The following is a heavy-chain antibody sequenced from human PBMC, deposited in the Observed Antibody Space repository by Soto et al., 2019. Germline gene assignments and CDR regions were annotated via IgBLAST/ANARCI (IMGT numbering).Heavy chain of an antibody. CDR1: GFTFSSYW. CDR2: IKQDGSEK. Sequence: GGSLRLSCAASGFTFSSYWMSWVHQAPGKGLEWVANIKQDGSEKYYVDSVKGRFTISRDNAKNSLYLQMNSLRAEDTAVYYCASRRYCSGGSCYGLRYGAFDIWGQGAMVT. J-gene: IGHJ3*02. V-gene: IGHV3-7*03. CDR3: ASRRYCSGGSCYGLRYGAFDI. D-gene: IGHD2-15*01.